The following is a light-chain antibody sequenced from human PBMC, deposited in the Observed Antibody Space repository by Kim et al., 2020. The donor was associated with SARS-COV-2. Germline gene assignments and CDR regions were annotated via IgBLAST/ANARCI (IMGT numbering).Light chain of an antibody. CDR1: TSNIGGNT. V-gene: IGLV1-44*01. CDR2: SNY. CDR3: STWDDSLNGPV. J-gene: IGLJ3*02. Sequence: GQRVTNSGSGSTSNIGGNTVNWYQQVPGTAPKLLIYSNYQRPSGVPDRFSGSKSGASASLAISGLQSDDEADYYCSTWDDSLNGPVFGGGTQLTVL.